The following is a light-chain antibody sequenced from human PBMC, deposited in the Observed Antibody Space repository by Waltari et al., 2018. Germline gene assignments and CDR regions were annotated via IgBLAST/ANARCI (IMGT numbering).Light chain of an antibody. Sequence: SRELTQPPSVSVSPGQTASTPCSGDGLDINYAHWYQQKPGRSPVLVIHQNNKRPTGIPYRVSGSKSGKTARLSVSGTQAMDEANYDWQAWDSGTVFGGGTKLSVL. CDR3: QAWDSGTV. J-gene: IGLJ3*02. CDR1: GLDINY. V-gene: IGLV3-1*01. CDR2: QNN.